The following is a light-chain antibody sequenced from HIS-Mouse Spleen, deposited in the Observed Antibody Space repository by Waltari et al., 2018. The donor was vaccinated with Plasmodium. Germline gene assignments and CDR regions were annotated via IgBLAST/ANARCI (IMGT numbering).Light chain of an antibody. CDR3: YTTDGSGNHRV. V-gene: IGLV3-10*01. CDR2: EDS. J-gene: IGLJ3*02. CDR1: ALPKKY. Sequence: SYELTQPPSVSVSPGHTARITCSGDALPKKYAYWYQQKSGQAPVLVIYEDSKRPSGTPEGYSGSSSGKMTTLTISGAQVEDEADYYCYTTDGSGNHRVFGGGNKLTVL.